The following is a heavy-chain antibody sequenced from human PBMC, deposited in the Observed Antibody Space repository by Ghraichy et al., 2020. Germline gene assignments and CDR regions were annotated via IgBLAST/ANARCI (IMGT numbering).Heavy chain of an antibody. CDR1: GFTFSSDW. D-gene: IGHD3-10*01. CDR2: LNSDGSST. Sequence: GGSLRLSCVDSGFTFSSDWMHWIRQAPGKGLVGVARLNSDGSSTSHADSVKGRFTISRDNARNTLYLQMNSLRAEDTAVYYCVREAFGPRDCWGQGTPGTVSS. CDR3: VREAFGPRDC. V-gene: IGHV3-74*01. J-gene: IGHJ4*02.